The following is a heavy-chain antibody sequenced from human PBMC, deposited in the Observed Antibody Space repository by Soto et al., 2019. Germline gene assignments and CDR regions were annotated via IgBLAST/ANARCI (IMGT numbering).Heavy chain of an antibody. CDR2: ISYDGSNK. CDR3: AREYGIGGAAFDF. V-gene: IGHV3-30-3*01. CDR1: GFIFSTYA. D-gene: IGHD2-15*01. Sequence: GGSLRLSCAASGFIFSTYAMHWVRQAPGKGLEWVAVISYDGSNKYYADTVKGRFTISRDNSKNTLYLKMNSQKAEETAVYYCAREYGIGGAAFDFWGQGTMVTVSS. J-gene: IGHJ3*01.